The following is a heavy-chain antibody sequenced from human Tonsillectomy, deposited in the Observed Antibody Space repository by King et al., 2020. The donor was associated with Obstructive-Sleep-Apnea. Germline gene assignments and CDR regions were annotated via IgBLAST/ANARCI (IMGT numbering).Heavy chain of an antibody. CDR2: IYYSGST. CDR1: GGSLSSYY. CDR3: ARYGGNWCWFDP. D-gene: IGHD4-23*01. J-gene: IGHJ5*02. V-gene: IGHV4-59*08. Sequence: VQLQESGPGLVKPSETLSLTCTVSGGSLSSYYWSWIRQPPGKGLEWIGYIYYSGSTNYNPSLKSRVTISVDTSKNQFSLKLSSVTAADTAGYYCARYGGNWCWFDPWGQGTLVTVSS.